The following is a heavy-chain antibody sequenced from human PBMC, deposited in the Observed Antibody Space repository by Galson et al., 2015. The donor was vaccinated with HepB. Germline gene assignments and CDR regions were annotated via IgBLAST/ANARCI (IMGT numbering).Heavy chain of an antibody. CDR3: VRDPPYDILTGYSHFDY. Sequence: SLRLSCAASGFTFKTHSMNWVRQAPGKGREWVSSISRTSDYVFYAESVKGRFTASRDNAESSLYLQMSSLRAEDAAVYYCVRDPPYDILTGYSHFDYWGQGTLVTVSS. V-gene: IGHV3-21*01. CDR2: ISRTSDYV. J-gene: IGHJ4*02. CDR1: GFTFKTHS. D-gene: IGHD3-9*01.